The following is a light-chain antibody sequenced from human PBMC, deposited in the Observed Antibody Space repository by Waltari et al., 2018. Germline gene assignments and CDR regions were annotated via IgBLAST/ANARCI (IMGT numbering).Light chain of an antibody. V-gene: IGKV3-15*01. CDR2: GAS. Sequence: EIVMTQSPATLSGSPGERAPLSCRASQSVSSDLAWYQQKPGQSPRLLIYGASTRATGIPARFSGSESGTEFTLTISSLQSEDFAIYYCQQYYNWPQTFGQGTKVEMK. J-gene: IGKJ1*01. CDR3: QQYYNWPQT. CDR1: QSVSSD.